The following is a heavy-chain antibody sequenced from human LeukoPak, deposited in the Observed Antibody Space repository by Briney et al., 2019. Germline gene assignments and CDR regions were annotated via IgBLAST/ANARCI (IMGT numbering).Heavy chain of an antibody. CDR3: ARLDCSGGSCYQGENYYWYFDL. CDR1: GYSFTSYW. J-gene: IGHJ2*01. V-gene: IGHV5-51*01. Sequence: LGESLKISCKGSGYSFTSYWIGWVRQMPGEGLEWMGIIYPGDSDTRYSPSFQGQVTISADKSISTAYLQWSSLKASDTAMYYCARLDCSGGSCYQGENYYWYFDLWGRGTLVTVSS. CDR2: IYPGDSDT. D-gene: IGHD2-15*01.